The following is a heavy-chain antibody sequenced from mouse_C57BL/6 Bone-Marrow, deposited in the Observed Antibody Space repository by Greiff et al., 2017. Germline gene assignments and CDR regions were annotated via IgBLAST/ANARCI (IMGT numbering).Heavy chain of an antibody. Sequence: DVKVEESGGGLVQPGGSMKLSCAASGFTFSDAWMDWVRQSPEKGLEWVAEIRNKANNHATYYAESVKGRFTISRDDSKSSVYLQMNSLRAEDTGIYYCTRPISYYYGSSYWYFDVWGTGTTVTVSS. CDR2: IRNKANNHAT. CDR3: TRPISYYYGSSYWYFDV. V-gene: IGHV6-6*01. CDR1: GFTFSDAW. D-gene: IGHD1-1*01. J-gene: IGHJ1*03.